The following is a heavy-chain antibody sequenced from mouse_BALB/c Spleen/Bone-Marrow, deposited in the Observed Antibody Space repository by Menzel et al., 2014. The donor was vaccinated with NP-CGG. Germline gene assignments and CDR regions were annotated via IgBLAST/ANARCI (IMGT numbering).Heavy chain of an antibody. Sequence: VILLESAGGFAKLGRSLNLSCEAAGCTFSSYYMSWVRQTPEKWLELVAAINSNGGSAYYQDTVKSRFTISRDNAKTHLFLQMSSLKSEDTAVDYCARHGGFG. CDR3: ARHGGFG. CDR1: GCTFSSYY. J-gene: IGHJ3*02. V-gene: IGHV5-6-2*01. CDR2: INSNGGSA.